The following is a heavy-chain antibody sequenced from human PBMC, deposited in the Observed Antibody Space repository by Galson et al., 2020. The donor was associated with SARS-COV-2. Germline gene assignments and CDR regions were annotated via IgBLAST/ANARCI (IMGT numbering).Heavy chain of an antibody. J-gene: IGHJ3*02. V-gene: IGHV1-69*06. CDR3: ARNLDTSGSYSGAFDI. CDR1: GGTFSSYA. CDR2: IIPMFGTA. Sequence: SGASVKVSCKASGGTFSSYAISWVRQAPGQGLEWMGGIIPMFGTAKYAQKFQGRVTIAADTSTSTAYMELSSLRSEDTAVYYCARNLDTSGSYSGAFDIWSQGTMVTVSS. D-gene: IGHD3-10*01.